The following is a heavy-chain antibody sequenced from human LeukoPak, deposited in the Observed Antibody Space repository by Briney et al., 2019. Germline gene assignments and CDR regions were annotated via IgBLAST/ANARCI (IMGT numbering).Heavy chain of an antibody. V-gene: IGHV3-30*18. CDR2: ISYDGSNK. Sequence: QSGGSLRLSCAASGFTFSSYGMHWVRQAPGKGLEWVAVISYDGSNKYYADSVKGRFTISRDNSKNTLYLQMNSLRAEDTAVYYCAKDRGDYGDYSTWFDPWGQGTLVTVSS. D-gene: IGHD4-17*01. CDR3: AKDRGDYGDYSTWFDP. CDR1: GFTFSSYG. J-gene: IGHJ5*02.